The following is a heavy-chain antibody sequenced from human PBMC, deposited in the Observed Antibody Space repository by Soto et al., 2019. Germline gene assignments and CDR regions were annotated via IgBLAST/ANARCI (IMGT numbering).Heavy chain of an antibody. V-gene: IGHV4-34*01. CDR2: INHSGST. J-gene: IGHJ6*03. Sequence: SETLSLTCAVYGGSFSGYYWSWIRQPPGKGLEWIGEINHSGSTNYNPSLKSRVTISVDTSKNQFSLKLSSVTAADTAVYYCHTREYYYYYMDVWGKGTTVTVSS. D-gene: IGHD2-15*01. CDR1: GGSFSGYY. CDR3: HTREYYYYYMDV.